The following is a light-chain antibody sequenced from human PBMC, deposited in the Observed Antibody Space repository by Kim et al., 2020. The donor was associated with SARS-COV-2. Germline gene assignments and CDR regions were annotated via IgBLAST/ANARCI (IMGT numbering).Light chain of an antibody. Sequence: SYELTQPPSVSVSPGQTASITCSGDKLGHKYASWYQQKPGQSPVMVIYEDNKRPSGIPERFSGANSGHTASLTISGTQAMDEADYFCQAWDSTTANVVFGGGTQLTVL. V-gene: IGLV3-1*01. CDR1: KLGHKY. CDR3: QAWDSTTANVV. CDR2: EDN. J-gene: IGLJ2*01.